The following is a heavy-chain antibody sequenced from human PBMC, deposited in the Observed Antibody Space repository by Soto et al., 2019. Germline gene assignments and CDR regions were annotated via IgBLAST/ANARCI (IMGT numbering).Heavy chain of an antibody. J-gene: IGHJ4*02. V-gene: IGHV4-39*01. CDR1: GGSISSSNYY. D-gene: IGHD6-13*01. Sequence: QLQLQESGPGLVKPSETLSLTCTVSGGSISSSNYYWGWIRQPPGKGLEWIGSIYYSGSTYYTPSLKSRVTISADTSKNQFSLKLSSVTAADTAVYYCARRSPAAGISYYFDYWGQGTLVTVSS. CDR2: IYYSGST. CDR3: ARRSPAAGISYYFDY.